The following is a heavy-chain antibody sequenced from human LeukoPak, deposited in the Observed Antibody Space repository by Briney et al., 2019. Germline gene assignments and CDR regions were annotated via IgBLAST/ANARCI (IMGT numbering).Heavy chain of an antibody. CDR1: GYSFTSYW. D-gene: IGHD1-7*01. CDR3: ARHDPVITGTTSPFDP. J-gene: IGHJ5*02. Sequence: GESLKISCKGSGYSFTSYWIGWVRQMPGKGLEWMGIIYPGDSDTRYSPSFQGQVTISADKSISTAYLQWSSLKASDTAIYYCARHDPVITGTTSPFDPWGQGTLVTVSS. V-gene: IGHV5-51*01. CDR2: IYPGDSDT.